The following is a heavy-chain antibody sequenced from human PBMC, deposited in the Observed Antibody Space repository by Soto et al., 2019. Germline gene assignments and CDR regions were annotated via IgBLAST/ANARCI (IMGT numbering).Heavy chain of an antibody. D-gene: IGHD2-21*01. J-gene: IGHJ4*02. CDR1: GGSISSGGYH. Sequence: SETLSLTCTVSGGSISSGGYHWNWIRHHPGKGMEWIGYIFYTGSTYYNPSLRSRVTISVDTSKNEFSLNLTSVTAADTAVYYCARESSYSFDYWGQGARVTVSS. V-gene: IGHV4-31*03. CDR2: IFYTGST. CDR3: ARESSYSFDY.